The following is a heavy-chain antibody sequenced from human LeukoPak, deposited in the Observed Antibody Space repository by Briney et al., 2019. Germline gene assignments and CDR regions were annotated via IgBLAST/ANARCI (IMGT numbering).Heavy chain of an antibody. CDR1: GFSLSTSGVG. V-gene: IGHV2-5*02. J-gene: IGHJ3*02. Sequence: SGPTLVKPTQTLTLTCTFSGFSLSTSGVGVGWIRQPPGKALEWLALIYWDDDKRYSPSLKSRLTITKDTSKNQVVLTMTNMDPVDTATCYCAHSKGCSSTSCYAWYAFDIWGQGTMVTVSS. CDR2: IYWDDDK. CDR3: AHSKGCSSTSCYAWYAFDI. D-gene: IGHD2-2*01.